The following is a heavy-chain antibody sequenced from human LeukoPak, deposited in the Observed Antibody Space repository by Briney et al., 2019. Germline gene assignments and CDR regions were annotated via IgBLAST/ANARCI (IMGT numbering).Heavy chain of an antibody. V-gene: IGHV4-59*01. Sequence: SETLSLTCTVSGGSISSYYWSWIRQPPGKGLEWLGYIYYSGSTNYNPSLKSRVTISVDTSKNQFSLKLSSVTARDTAVNHCARRGGGPPRHKYKGMDVWAQGTTVTVSS. D-gene: IGHD1-1*01. J-gene: IGHJ6*02. CDR3: ARRGGGPPRHKYKGMDV. CDR1: GGSISSYY. CDR2: IYYSGST.